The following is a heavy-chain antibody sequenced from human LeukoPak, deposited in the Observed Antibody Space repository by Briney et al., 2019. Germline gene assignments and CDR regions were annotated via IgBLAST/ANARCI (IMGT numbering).Heavy chain of an antibody. D-gene: IGHD4-17*01. CDR2: IYYSGST. J-gene: IGHJ5*02. V-gene: IGHV4-59*01. Sequence: KSSETLSLTCTVSGGSISSYYWSWIRQPPGKGLEWIGYIYYSGSTNYNPSLKSRVTISVDTSKNQFSLKLSSVTAADTAVYYCARAYHGDLSWFDAWGQGTLVTVSS. CDR1: GGSISSYY. CDR3: ARAYHGDLSWFDA.